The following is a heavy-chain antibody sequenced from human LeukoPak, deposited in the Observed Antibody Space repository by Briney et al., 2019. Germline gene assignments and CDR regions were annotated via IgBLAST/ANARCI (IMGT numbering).Heavy chain of an antibody. D-gene: IGHD3-3*01. CDR1: GFTFSSYA. J-gene: IGHJ4*02. V-gene: IGHV3-23*01. CDR3: AKDGNYDFWSGYYSMYFDY. Sequence: GGSLRLPCAASGFTFSSYAMSWVRQAPGKGLEWVSAISGSGGSTYYADSVKGRFTISRDNSKNTLYLQMNSLRAEDTAVYYCAKDGNYDFWSGYYSMYFDYWGQGTLVTVSS. CDR2: ISGSGGST.